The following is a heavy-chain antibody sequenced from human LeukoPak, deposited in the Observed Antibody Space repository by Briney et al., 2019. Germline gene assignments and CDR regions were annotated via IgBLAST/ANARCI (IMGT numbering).Heavy chain of an antibody. V-gene: IGHV4-34*01. CDR2: INHSGST. Sequence: SETLSLTCAVYGGSFSGYYWSWIRQPPGKGLEWIGEINHSGSTNYNPSLKSRVTISVDTSKNQFSLKLSSVTAADTAVYYCARGDYDILTGYYMRGGPGYNWFDPWGQGTLVTVSS. D-gene: IGHD3-9*01. J-gene: IGHJ5*02. CDR3: ARGDYDILTGYYMRGGPGYNWFDP. CDR1: GGSFSGYY.